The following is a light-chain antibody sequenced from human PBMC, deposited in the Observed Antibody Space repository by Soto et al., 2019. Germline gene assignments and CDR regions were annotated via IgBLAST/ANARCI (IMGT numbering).Light chain of an antibody. V-gene: IGKV3-20*01. CDR1: QSVSSSY. CDR2: ESS. Sequence: EIVLTQSPASLSLSPGERATLSCRASQSVSSSYLAWYQQKPGQAPRLLIYESSNRATGIPDRFSGSGSGTDFTLTISRLEPEDFAVFYCQQYGSSPVTFGQGTRLEIK. J-gene: IGKJ5*01. CDR3: QQYGSSPVT.